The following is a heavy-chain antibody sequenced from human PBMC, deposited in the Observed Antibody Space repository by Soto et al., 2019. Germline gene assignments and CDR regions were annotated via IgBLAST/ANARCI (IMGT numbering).Heavy chain of an antibody. CDR1: GYTFTSYD. Sequence: QVQLVQSGAEVKKPGASVKVSCKASGYTFTSYDINWVRQATGQGLEWMGWMNPNSGNTGYAQKFQGRVTMTRNTSISTAYMELSSLRSEATAVYYCARLGYCSGGSCYSWDYYYGMDVWGQGTTVTVSS. J-gene: IGHJ6*02. CDR2: MNPNSGNT. V-gene: IGHV1-8*01. D-gene: IGHD2-15*01. CDR3: ARLGYCSGGSCYSWDYYYGMDV.